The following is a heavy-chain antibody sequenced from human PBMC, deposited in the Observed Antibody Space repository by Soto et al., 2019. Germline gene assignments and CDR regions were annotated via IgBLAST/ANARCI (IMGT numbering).Heavy chain of an antibody. V-gene: IGHV1-69*13. CDR2: IIPIFGTA. D-gene: IGHD3-10*01. J-gene: IGHJ4*02. CDR1: GGTFSSYA. Sequence: ASVKVSCKASGGTFSSYAISWVRQAPGQGLEWMGGIIPIFGTANYAQKFQGRVTITADESTSTAYMELSSLRSEDTAVYYCARCYGSGSYYDYWGQGTLVTVSS. CDR3: ARCYGSGSYYDY.